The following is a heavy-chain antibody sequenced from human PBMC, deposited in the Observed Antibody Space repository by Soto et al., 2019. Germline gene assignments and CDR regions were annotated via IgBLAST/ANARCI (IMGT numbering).Heavy chain of an antibody. Sequence: EVQLLESGGGLVQPGGSLRLSCAASGFTLGSYAMGWVRQAPGKGLEWVSAIGSRGSTFYADSVKGRFTISRDNSKNTLYLQMNSLRAEDTALYCCAQENTGWYSNWGQGTLVTVSS. V-gene: IGHV3-23*01. CDR1: GFTLGSYA. CDR3: AQENTGWYSN. J-gene: IGHJ4*02. D-gene: IGHD6-19*01. CDR2: IGSRGST.